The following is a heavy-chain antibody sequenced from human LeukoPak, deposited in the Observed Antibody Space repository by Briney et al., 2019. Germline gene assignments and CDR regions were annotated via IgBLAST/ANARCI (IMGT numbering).Heavy chain of an antibody. CDR1: GYTFTSYG. D-gene: IGHD3-9*01. CDR3: ARGGDYDILTGRWYGMDV. V-gene: IGHV1-18*01. J-gene: IGHJ6*02. CDR2: ISAYNGNT. Sequence: ASVKVSCKASGYTFTSYGISWVRQAPGQGLEWMGWISAYNGNTNYAQKLQGRVTMTTDTSTSTAYMELRSLRSDDTAVYYCARGGDYDILTGRWYGMDVWGQGTTVTVSS.